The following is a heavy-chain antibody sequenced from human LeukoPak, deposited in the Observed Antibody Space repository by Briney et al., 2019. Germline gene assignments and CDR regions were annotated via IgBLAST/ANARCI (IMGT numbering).Heavy chain of an antibody. J-gene: IGHJ4*02. CDR3: ARDKGTSYLSSFDY. CDR2: IRSKANSYAT. V-gene: IGHV3-73*01. D-gene: IGHD6-6*01. CDR1: GFTFSGSA. Sequence: GGSLRLSCAASGFTFSGSAMHWVRQASGKGLEWVGRIRSKANSYATAYAASVKGRFTISRDNSKNTLYLQMNSLRAADTAVYYCARDKGTSYLSSFDYWGQGTLVTVSS.